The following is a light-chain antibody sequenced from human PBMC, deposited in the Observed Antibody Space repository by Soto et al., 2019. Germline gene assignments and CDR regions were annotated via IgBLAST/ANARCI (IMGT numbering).Light chain of an antibody. V-gene: IGLV2-14*01. CDR1: RSDVGGFNY. Sequence: QSALTQPASVSGSPGQSITISCTGSRSDVGGFNYVSWYQQHPGKAPKLMIYDVSNRPSGVSHRFSGSKSGNAASLTVSGLQAEDEADYYCCSYTTANTVTFGGGTKLTVL. J-gene: IGLJ2*01. CDR3: CSYTTANTVT. CDR2: DVS.